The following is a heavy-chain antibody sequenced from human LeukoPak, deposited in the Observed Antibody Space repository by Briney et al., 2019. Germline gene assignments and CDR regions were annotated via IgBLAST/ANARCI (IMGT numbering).Heavy chain of an antibody. Sequence: PSETLSLTCTVSGGSISSYYWSWIRQPAGKGLEWIGRIYTSGSTNYNPSLKSRVTMSVDTSKNQFSLKLSSVTAADTAVYYCAREYQEQWWLASIFDYWGQGTLVTVSS. V-gene: IGHV4-4*07. CDR2: IYTSGST. J-gene: IGHJ4*02. CDR1: GGSISSYY. CDR3: AREYQEQWWLASIFDY. D-gene: IGHD1/OR15-1a*01.